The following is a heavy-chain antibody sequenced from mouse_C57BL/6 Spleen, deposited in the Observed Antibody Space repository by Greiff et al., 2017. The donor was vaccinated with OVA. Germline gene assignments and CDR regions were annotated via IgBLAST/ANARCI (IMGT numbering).Heavy chain of an antibody. V-gene: IGHV3-6*01. CDR2: ISYDGSN. CDR3: ARSYDYDQAWFAY. Sequence: EVQLVESGPGLVKPSQSLSLTCSVTGYSITSGYYWNWIRQFPGNKLEWMGYISYDGSNNYNPSLKNRISITRDTSKNQFFLKLNSVTTEDTATYYCARSYDYDQAWFAYWGQGTLVTVSA. D-gene: IGHD2-4*01. J-gene: IGHJ3*01. CDR1: GYSITSGYY.